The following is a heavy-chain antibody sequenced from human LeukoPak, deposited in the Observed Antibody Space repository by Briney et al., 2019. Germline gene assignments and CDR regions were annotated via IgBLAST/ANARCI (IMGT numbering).Heavy chain of an antibody. CDR3: ARVVAARRRFDY. Sequence: SQTLSLTCAVYGGSFSGYYWSWIRQPPGKGLEWIGEINHSGSTNYNPSLKSRVTISVDTSKNQFSLKLSSVTAADTAVYHCARVVAARRRFDYWGQGTLVTVSS. V-gene: IGHV4-34*01. D-gene: IGHD6-6*01. J-gene: IGHJ4*02. CDR2: INHSGST. CDR1: GGSFSGYY.